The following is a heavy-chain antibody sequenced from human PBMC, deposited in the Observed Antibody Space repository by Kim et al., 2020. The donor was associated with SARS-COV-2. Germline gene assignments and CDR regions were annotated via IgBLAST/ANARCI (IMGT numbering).Heavy chain of an antibody. V-gene: IGHV1-8*01. CDR1: GYTFTSYD. Sequence: ASVKVSCKASGYTFTSYDINWVRQATGQGREWMGWMNPNSGNTGYAQKFQGRVTMTRNTSISTAYMELSSLTSEDTALYYCTRGGNSGLGDCWGQGTLVTVSS. CDR3: TRGGNSGLGDC. D-gene: IGHD5-12*01. J-gene: IGHJ4*02. CDR2: MNPNSGNT.